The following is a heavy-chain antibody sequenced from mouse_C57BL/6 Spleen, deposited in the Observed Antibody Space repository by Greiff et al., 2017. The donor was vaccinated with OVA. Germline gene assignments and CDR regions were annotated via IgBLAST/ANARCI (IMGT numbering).Heavy chain of an antibody. Sequence: VKLQQPGAELVKPGASVKLSCKASGYTFTSYWMQWVKQRPGQGLEWIGEIDHSDRYTNSNKKFKGKATLTVDTSSSTAYMQLSSLTSEDSAVYYCAKNYGSSYWYFDVWGTRTTVTVSS. V-gene: IGHV1-50*01. D-gene: IGHD1-1*01. CDR3: AKNYGSSYWYFDV. J-gene: IGHJ1*03. CDR2: IDHSDRYT. CDR1: GYTFTSYW.